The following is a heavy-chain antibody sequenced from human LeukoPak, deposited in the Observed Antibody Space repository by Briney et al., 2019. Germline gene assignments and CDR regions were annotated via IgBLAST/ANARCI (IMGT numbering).Heavy chain of an antibody. CDR1: GGSFSGYY. D-gene: IGHD6-25*01. J-gene: IGHJ4*02. CDR2: VYYGRSP. Sequence: SETLSLTCAVYGGSFSGYYWSWIRQPPGKGLEWIGSVYYGRSPYFNPSLESRATISVDTSKSHFSLKMSSVTAADTAVYYCARSSGTGTFSYWGQGTLVTVSS. CDR3: ARSSGTGTFSY. V-gene: IGHV4-34*01.